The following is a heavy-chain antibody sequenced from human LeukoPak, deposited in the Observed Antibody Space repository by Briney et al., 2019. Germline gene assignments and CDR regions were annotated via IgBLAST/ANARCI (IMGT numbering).Heavy chain of an antibody. Sequence: GGSLRLSCAASGFTFSSYAMSWLRQAPGKGLEWVSAMCGSGGSTYYADSVKGRFTISRDNSKNTLYLQMNSLRAEDTAVYYCAKDNYYGSGSYFATYYYYGMDVWGQGTTVTVSS. V-gene: IGHV3-23*01. J-gene: IGHJ6*02. CDR3: AKDNYYGSGSYFATYYYYGMDV. CDR1: GFTFSSYA. CDR2: MCGSGGST. D-gene: IGHD3-10*01.